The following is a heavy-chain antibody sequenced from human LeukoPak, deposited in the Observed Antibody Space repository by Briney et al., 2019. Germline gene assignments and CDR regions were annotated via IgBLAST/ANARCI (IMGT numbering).Heavy chain of an antibody. V-gene: IGHV3-74*01. CDR3: ARDGLGFLETFFDY. CDR2: IKSDGSST. CDR1: GFTFSSYW. J-gene: IGHJ4*02. Sequence: PGGSLRLSCAASGFTFSSYWMHWVPQAPGRGLVWVSRIKSDGSSTSYADSVKGRFTISRDNAKNSLYLQMNSLRAEDTAMYYCARDGLGFLETFFDYWGQGILVTVSS. D-gene: IGHD3-3*01.